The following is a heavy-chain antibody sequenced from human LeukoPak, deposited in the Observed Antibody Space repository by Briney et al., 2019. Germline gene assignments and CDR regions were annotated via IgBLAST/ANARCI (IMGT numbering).Heavy chain of an antibody. CDR1: GFTFSSYA. D-gene: IGHD6-19*01. V-gene: IGHV3-23*01. Sequence: TGGSLRLSCAASGFTFSSYAMSWVRQAPGKGLEWVSAISGSGGSTYYADSVKGRFTISRDNSKNTLYLQMNSLRAEDTAVYYCAKQAHIAVAGTKGWFDPWGQGTLVTVSS. CDR3: AKQAHIAVAGTKGWFDP. CDR2: ISGSGGST. J-gene: IGHJ5*02.